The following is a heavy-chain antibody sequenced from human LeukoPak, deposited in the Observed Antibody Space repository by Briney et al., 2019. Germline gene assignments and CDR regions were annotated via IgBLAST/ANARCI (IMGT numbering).Heavy chain of an antibody. CDR2: ISWNSGSI. CDR3: AKADLYSSGVDY. D-gene: IGHD6-19*01. Sequence: PGGSLRLSCAASGFTFDDYAMHWVRQAPGKGLEWVSGISWNSGSIGYADSVKGRFTISRDNAKNSLYLQMNSLRAEDTALYYCAKADLYSSGVDYWGQGTLVTVSS. V-gene: IGHV3-9*01. CDR1: GFTFDDYA. J-gene: IGHJ4*02.